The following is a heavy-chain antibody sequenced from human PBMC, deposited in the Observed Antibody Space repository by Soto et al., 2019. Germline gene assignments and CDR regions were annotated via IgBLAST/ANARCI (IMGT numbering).Heavy chain of an antibody. CDR3: ARDRGGYCSSTSCENWFDP. D-gene: IGHD2-2*01. J-gene: IGHJ5*02. V-gene: IGHV1-18*01. CDR2: ISAYNGNT. CDR1: GGTFSSYA. Sequence: QVQLVQSGAEVKKPGSSVKVSCKASGGTFSSYAISWVRQAPGQGLEWMGGISAYNGNTNYAQKLQGRVTMTTDTSTSTAYMELRSLRSDDTAVYYCARDRGGYCSSTSCENWFDPWGQGTLVTVSS.